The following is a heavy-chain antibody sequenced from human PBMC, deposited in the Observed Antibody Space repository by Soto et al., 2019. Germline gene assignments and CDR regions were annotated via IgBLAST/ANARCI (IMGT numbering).Heavy chain of an antibody. CDR1: GFTFMSYA. D-gene: IGHD6-19*01. CDR3: ARDPGASGTQWLTFDY. Sequence: QVQLVESGGGVVQPGRSLRLSCTDSGFTFMSYAMHWVRQAPGKGLEWLAVISFDGSNSYYADSVKGRFTVSRDNSKRTLYLQMNSLRDEDTAVYYCARDPGASGTQWLTFDYWRQGALVTVSS. CDR2: ISFDGSNS. V-gene: IGHV3-30*04. J-gene: IGHJ4*02.